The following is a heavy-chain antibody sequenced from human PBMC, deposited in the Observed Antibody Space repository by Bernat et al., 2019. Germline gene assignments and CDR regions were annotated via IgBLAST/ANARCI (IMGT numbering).Heavy chain of an antibody. D-gene: IGHD2-15*01. V-gene: IGHV3-48*02. CDR3: ASWWYDDMRDCYYYYGMDV. CDR2: ISSSSSTI. Sequence: EVQLVESGGGLVKPGGSLRLSCAASGFTFSSYSMNWVRLAPGKGREGVSYISSSSSTIYYADSGKGRFTITKDNGKSSWYLQMNSLRDEDTAVYYCASWWYDDMRDCYYYYGMDVWGQGTTVTVSS. CDR1: GFTFSSYS. J-gene: IGHJ6*02.